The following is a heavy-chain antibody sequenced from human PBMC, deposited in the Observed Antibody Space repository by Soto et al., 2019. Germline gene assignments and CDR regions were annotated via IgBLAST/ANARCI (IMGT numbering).Heavy chain of an antibody. D-gene: IGHD3-22*01. J-gene: IGHJ4*02. Sequence: EVQLLESGGGLAQPGGSLRLSCAASGFTFSNSAMSWVRQVPGKGLEWAAGISSGGGHTNYADSEKGRFTISRDNFKDTLYLQMNSLRAEDTALYYCAKVQEFSGYNCYTVDSWGQGALVTVSS. CDR3: AKVQEFSGYNCYTVDS. CDR2: ISSGGGHT. V-gene: IGHV3-23*01. CDR1: GFTFSNSA.